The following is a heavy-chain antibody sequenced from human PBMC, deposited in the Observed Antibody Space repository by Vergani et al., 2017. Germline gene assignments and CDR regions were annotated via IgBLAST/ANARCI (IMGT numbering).Heavy chain of an antibody. D-gene: IGHD3-22*01. Sequence: EVQLVQSGAEVKTPGESLKISCKGSGYSFTSYWIGWVRQMPGKGLEWMGIIYPGDSDTRYSPSFQGQVTISADKYISTAYLQWSSLKASDTAMFYCARHVEAYYYEGYFDLWGRGTLITVSS. CDR2: IYPGDSDT. V-gene: IGHV5-51*01. J-gene: IGHJ2*01. CDR3: ARHVEAYYYEGYFDL. CDR1: GYSFTSYW.